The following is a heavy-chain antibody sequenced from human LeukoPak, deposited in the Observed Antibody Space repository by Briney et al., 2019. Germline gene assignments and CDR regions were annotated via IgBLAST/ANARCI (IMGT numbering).Heavy chain of an antibody. CDR1: GFTFRTYW. V-gene: IGHV3-7*01. Sequence: PGGSLRLSCAASGFTFRTYWMSWVRQAPGKGLEWVASINQGGSETYYVESVKGRFAISRDNAMNSFFLQMNGLRAEDTALYHCARLKGDRTIYDYWGQGTLVTVSS. CDR2: INQGGSET. J-gene: IGHJ4*02. D-gene: IGHD2-21*01. CDR3: ARLKGDRTIYDY.